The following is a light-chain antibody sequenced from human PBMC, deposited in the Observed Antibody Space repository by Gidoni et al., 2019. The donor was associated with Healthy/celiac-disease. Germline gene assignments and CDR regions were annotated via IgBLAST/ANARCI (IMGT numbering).Light chain of an antibody. CDR1: QDISNY. CDR2: DAS. J-gene: IGKJ2*01. V-gene: IGKV1-33*01. CDR3: QQYDNLLMYT. Sequence: DIQMTQSPSSLSASVGDRVTITCQASQDISNYLNWYQQKPGKAPKLLIYDASNLETGVPSRFSGSGSGTEFTFTISSLQPEDIATYYCQQYDNLLMYTFGQXTKLEIK.